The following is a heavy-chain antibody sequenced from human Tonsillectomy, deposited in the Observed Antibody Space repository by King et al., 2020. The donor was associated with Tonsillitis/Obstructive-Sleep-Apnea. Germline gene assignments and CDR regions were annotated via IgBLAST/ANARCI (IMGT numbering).Heavy chain of an antibody. V-gene: IGHV3-7*04. D-gene: IGHD6-19*01. CDR2: IKQDESEK. J-gene: IGHJ4*02. Sequence: VQLVESGGGLVQPGGSLRLSCAVSGFTFSSYWMNWVRQAPGKGLEWLANIKQDESEKYYVDSVKGRFTISRDNAKNSLYLQMNSLRVEDTAVYYCAGGSGWIIDYWGQGTLVTVSS. CDR1: GFTFSSYW. CDR3: AGGSGWIIDY.